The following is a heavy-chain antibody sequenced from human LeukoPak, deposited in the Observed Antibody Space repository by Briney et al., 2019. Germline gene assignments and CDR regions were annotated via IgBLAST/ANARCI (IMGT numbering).Heavy chain of an antibody. CDR3: ATRSSGYYYIPY. CDR2: ISGSGGST. CDR1: GFTFSSYA. V-gene: IGHV3-23*01. J-gene: IGHJ4*02. Sequence: PGGSLRLSCAASGFTFSSYAMSWVRQAPGKGLEWVSAISGSGGSTYYADSVKGRFTISRDNSKNTLYLQMNSLRAEDTAVYYCATRSSGYYYIPYWGQGTLVTVSS. D-gene: IGHD3-22*01.